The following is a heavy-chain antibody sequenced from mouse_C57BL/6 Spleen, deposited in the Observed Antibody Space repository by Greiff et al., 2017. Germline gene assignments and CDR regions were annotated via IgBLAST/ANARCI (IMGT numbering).Heavy chain of an antibody. CDR2: ISSGSSTI. Sequence: EVMLVESGGGLVKPGGSLKLSCAASGFTFSDYGMHWVRQAPEKGLEWVAYISSGSSTIYYADTVKGRFTISRDNAKNTLFLQMTSLRSEDTAMYYCAREPDYDGGTWFAYWGQGTLVTVSA. V-gene: IGHV5-17*01. D-gene: IGHD2-4*01. CDR1: GFTFSDYG. CDR3: AREPDYDGGTWFAY. J-gene: IGHJ3*01.